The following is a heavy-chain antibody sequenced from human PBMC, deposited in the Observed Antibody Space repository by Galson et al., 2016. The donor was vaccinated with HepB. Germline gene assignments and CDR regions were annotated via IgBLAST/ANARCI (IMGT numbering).Heavy chain of an antibody. CDR2: ISSDGTIS. CDR3: VRDHSVVQATAYNWFDP. J-gene: IGHJ5*02. CDR1: GFAFSSHW. Sequence: SLRLSCAASGFAFSSHWMHWVRQDLGKGLVWVSRISSDGTISNYAASVKGRFTISRANAKNTLYLEMNSLRAEDTAVYNCVRDHSVVQATAYNWFDPWGQGTLVTVSS. V-gene: IGHV3-74*01. D-gene: IGHD2-21*01.